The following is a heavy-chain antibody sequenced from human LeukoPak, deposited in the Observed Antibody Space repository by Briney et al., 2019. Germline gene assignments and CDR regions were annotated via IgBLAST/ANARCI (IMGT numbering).Heavy chain of an antibody. D-gene: IGHD4-17*01. J-gene: IGHJ3*02. Sequence: PGGSLRLSCAASGFTFSSYWMSWVRQAPGKGLEWVANIKQDGSEKYYVDSVKGRFTISRDNAKNSLYLQMNSLRAEDTAVYYCARDATRFAVTTSGIGAFDIWGQGTMVTVSS. CDR2: IKQDGSEK. CDR1: GFTFSSYW. V-gene: IGHV3-7*01. CDR3: ARDATRFAVTTSGIGAFDI.